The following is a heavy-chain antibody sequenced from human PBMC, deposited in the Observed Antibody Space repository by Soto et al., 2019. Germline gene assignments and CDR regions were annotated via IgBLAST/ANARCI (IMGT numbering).Heavy chain of an antibody. CDR3: ARDSRSGRYCSSTSCYSRYGMDV. CDR1: GGTFSSYA. CDR2: IIPIFGTA. D-gene: IGHD2-2*01. V-gene: IGHV1-69*13. J-gene: IGHJ6*02. Sequence: SVKVSCKASGGTFSSYAISWVRQAPGQGLEWMGGIIPIFGTANYAQKFQGRVTITADESTSTAYMELSSLRSEDTAVYYCARDSRSGRYCSSTSCYSRYGMDVWGQGTTVTVS.